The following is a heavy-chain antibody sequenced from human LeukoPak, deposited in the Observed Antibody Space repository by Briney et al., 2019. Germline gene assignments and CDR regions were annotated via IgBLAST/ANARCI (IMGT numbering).Heavy chain of an antibody. CDR1: EFIFSDYD. CDR3: ARELTSSSWFDP. Sequence: GGSLRLSCDASEFIFSDYDMNWVRQAPGKGLEWVAHISASGRTNYYADAVKGRFTISRDNANDSLYLQMNSLRVEDTAVYYCARELTSSSWFDPWGQGTLVTVSS. J-gene: IGHJ5*02. V-gene: IGHV3-48*03. D-gene: IGHD2-2*01. CDR2: ISASGRTN.